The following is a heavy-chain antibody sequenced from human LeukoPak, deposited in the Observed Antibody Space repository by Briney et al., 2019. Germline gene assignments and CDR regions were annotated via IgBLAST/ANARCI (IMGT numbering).Heavy chain of an antibody. CDR3: ARGDSSSWLYYFDY. Sequence: SETLSLTCTVSGGSISSSSYYWGWIRQPPGKGLEWIGSIYYSGSTYYNPSLKSRVTISVDTPKNQFSLKLSSVTAADTAVYYCARGDSSSWLYYFDYWGQGTLVTVSS. D-gene: IGHD6-13*01. V-gene: IGHV4-39*07. CDR1: GGSISSSSYY. CDR2: IYYSGST. J-gene: IGHJ4*02.